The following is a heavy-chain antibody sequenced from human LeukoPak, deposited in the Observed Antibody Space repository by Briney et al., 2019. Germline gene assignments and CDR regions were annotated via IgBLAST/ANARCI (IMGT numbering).Heavy chain of an antibody. J-gene: IGHJ4*02. Sequence: SETLSLTCAVYGGSFSGYYWSWIRQPPGKGLEWIGEINHSGSTNYNPSLKSRVTISVDTSKNQFSLKLSSVPAADTAVYYCARRRYDYVWGSYRYQYFDYWGQGTLVTVSS. D-gene: IGHD3-16*02. CDR2: INHSGST. CDR1: GGSFSGYY. CDR3: ARRRYDYVWGSYRYQYFDY. V-gene: IGHV4-34*01.